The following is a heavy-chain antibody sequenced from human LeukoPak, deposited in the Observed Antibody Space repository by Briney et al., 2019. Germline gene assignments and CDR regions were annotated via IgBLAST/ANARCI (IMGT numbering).Heavy chain of an antibody. CDR3: AGEMVRPGGAKDDY. Sequence: MPSETLSLTCAVYGGSFSGYYWSWIRQPPGKGLEWIGEINHSGSTNYNPSLKSRVTISVDTSKNQFSLKLSSVTAADTAVYYCAGEMVRPGGAKDDYWGQGTLVTVSS. V-gene: IGHV4-34*01. CDR1: GGSFSGYY. D-gene: IGHD3-10*01. CDR2: INHSGST. J-gene: IGHJ4*02.